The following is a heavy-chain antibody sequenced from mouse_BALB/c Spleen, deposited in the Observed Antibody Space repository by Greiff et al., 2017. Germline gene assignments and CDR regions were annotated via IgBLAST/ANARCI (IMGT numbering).Heavy chain of an antibody. CDR3: NADGNFYAVDY. CDR2: IDPENGDT. J-gene: IGHJ4*01. Sequence: VKLQQSGAELVRSGASVKLSCTASGFNIKDYYMHWVNQRPEQGLEWIGGIDPENGDTEYAPKFQGKATMTADTSSNTAYLQLSSLTSEDTAVYYCNADGNFYAVDYWGQGTSVTVSS. CDR1: GFNIKDYY. D-gene: IGHD2-1*01. V-gene: IGHV14-4*02.